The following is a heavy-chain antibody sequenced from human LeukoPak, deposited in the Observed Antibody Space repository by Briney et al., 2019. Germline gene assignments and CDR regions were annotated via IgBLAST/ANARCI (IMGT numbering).Heavy chain of an antibody. CDR2: LYXSGST. Sequence: PSETLSLTCTVPGSSVSSXXXXXXXXRXPPGTGXEWIAXLYXSGSTYXNPSLKSRXXISVXXAKNQLALKLSSVTAADTAVYYCARVSGDYYYYYMDVWGKGTTVTVSS. CDR1: GSSVSSXXXX. CDR3: ARVSGDYYYYYMDV. J-gene: IGHJ6*03. D-gene: IGHD3-10*01. V-gene: IGHV4-39*01.